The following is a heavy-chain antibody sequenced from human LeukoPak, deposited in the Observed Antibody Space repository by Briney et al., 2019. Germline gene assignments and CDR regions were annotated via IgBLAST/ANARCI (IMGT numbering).Heavy chain of an antibody. Sequence: GASVKVSCKASGYTFTGYYMHWVRQAPGQGLEWMGWINPNSGGTNYAQKFQGRVTMTRDTSISTAYMELSRLRSDDTAVYYCARLAVVTATPFDYWGQGTLVTVSS. V-gene: IGHV1-2*02. D-gene: IGHD2-21*02. CDR1: GYTFTGYY. CDR3: ARLAVVTATPFDY. J-gene: IGHJ4*02. CDR2: INPNSGGT.